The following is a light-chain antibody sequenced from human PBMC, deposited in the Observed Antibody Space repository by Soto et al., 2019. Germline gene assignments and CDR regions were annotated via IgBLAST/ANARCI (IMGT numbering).Light chain of an antibody. CDR1: SSDVGGYNY. V-gene: IGLV2-14*01. Sequence: QSARTQPASVSGSPGQSITISCTGTSSDVGGYNYVSWYQQHPGKAPKLMIYDVSNRPSGVSDRFSGSKSGNTASLTISGLQAEDEADYYCTSYTSSSTRVFGTGPKVTVL. J-gene: IGLJ1*01. CDR3: TSYTSSSTRV. CDR2: DVS.